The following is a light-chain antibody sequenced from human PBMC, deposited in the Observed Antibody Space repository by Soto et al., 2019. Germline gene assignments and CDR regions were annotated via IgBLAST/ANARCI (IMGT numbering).Light chain of an antibody. Sequence: EIVLTQSPATLSLSPVQRATLSCRASQSVSRSLAWYQQKPGQAPRLLIYDASNRATGIQARLSGSGSGTDFTLTISSIEPEDFAVYYCQKYGSSLTVGGGTKVEIK. CDR2: DAS. V-gene: IGKV3-11*01. CDR1: QSVSRS. CDR3: QKYGSSLT. J-gene: IGKJ4*01.